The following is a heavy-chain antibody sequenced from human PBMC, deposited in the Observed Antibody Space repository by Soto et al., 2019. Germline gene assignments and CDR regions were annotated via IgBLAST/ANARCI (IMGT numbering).Heavy chain of an antibody. CDR2: IYTSGST. CDR1: VGSVSSYY. CDR3: EGEDYYYGMDV. V-gene: IGHV4-4*07. J-gene: IGHJ6*02. Sequence: SETLSRTGTVSVGSVSSYYWSWIRQPAGKGLEWIGRIYTSGSTNYNPSLKSRVTMSVDTSKNQFSLKLSSVTAADTAVYYCEGEDYYYGMDVWGQGTTVTVSS.